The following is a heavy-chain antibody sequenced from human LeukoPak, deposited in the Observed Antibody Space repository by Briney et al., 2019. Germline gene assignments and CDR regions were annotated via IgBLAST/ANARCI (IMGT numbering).Heavy chain of an antibody. Sequence: GSLRLSCAASGFTFSSYAMHWVRQAPGKGLVWVAVISYDGSNKYYADSVKGRFTISRDNSRNTLYLQMNSLRAEDTAVYYCARKDYGDYRFGYWGQGTLVTVSS. V-gene: IGHV3-30*04. J-gene: IGHJ4*02. CDR3: ARKDYGDYRFGY. D-gene: IGHD4-17*01. CDR1: GFTFSSYA. CDR2: ISYDGSNK.